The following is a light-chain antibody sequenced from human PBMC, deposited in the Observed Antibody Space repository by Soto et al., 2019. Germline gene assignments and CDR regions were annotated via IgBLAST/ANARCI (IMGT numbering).Light chain of an antibody. J-gene: IGKJ1*01. V-gene: IGKV4-1*01. CDR1: QSVLYSSNNKHY. Sequence: DIVMTQSPDSLAVSLGERATINCKSSQSVLYSSNNKHYLAWYQQKPGQPPKLLIYWASTRESGVPDRFSGSGSGTDFTLTISSLKAEDVAVYDCHQYYSTPWTFVQGTKVDIK. CDR3: HQYYSTPWT. CDR2: WAS.